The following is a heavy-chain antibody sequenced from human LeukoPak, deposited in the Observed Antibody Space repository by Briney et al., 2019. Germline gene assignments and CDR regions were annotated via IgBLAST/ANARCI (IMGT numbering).Heavy chain of an antibody. Sequence: GGSLRLSCAASGFTFSSYAMSWVRQAPGKGLEWVSAISGSGGSTYYADSVKGRVTISRDNSKNTLYLQMNSLRAEDTAVYYCAKDSRTIFGVVIAPSPPFDYWGQGTLVTVSS. J-gene: IGHJ4*02. CDR3: AKDSRTIFGVVIAPSPPFDY. CDR1: GFTFSSYA. CDR2: ISGSGGST. V-gene: IGHV3-23*01. D-gene: IGHD3-3*01.